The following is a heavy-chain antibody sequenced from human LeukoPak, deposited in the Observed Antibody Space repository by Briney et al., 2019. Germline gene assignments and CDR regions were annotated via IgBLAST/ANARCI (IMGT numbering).Heavy chain of an antibody. CDR3: AREGYSSTSSMDY. D-gene: IGHD6-13*01. J-gene: IGHJ4*02. Sequence: SETLSLTCTASGGSISSSSYYWGWIRQPPGKGLEWIGSIYYSGSTYYNPSLKSRVTISVDTSKNQFSLKLSSVTAADTAVYYCAREGYSSTSSMDYWGQGTLVTVSS. CDR2: IYYSGST. V-gene: IGHV4-39*07. CDR1: GGSISSSSYY.